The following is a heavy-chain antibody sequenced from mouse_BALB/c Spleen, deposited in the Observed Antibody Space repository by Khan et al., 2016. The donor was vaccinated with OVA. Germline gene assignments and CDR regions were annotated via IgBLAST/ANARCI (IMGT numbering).Heavy chain of an antibody. D-gene: IGHD2-14*01. V-gene: IGHV2-6-4*01. J-gene: IGHJ4*01. Sequence: QVQLKESGPGLVAPSQSLSSTCTVSGFSLSRYTIHWVRQPPGKGLEWLGVIWGGGGTDYNSNLKSRLSICKDNSKSPVFLQMNSLPTDDTAMYYCVRAYARHGSYDAIDYWGQGTLVTVSA. CDR2: IWGGGGT. CDR1: GFSLSRYT. CDR3: VRAYARHGSYDAIDY.